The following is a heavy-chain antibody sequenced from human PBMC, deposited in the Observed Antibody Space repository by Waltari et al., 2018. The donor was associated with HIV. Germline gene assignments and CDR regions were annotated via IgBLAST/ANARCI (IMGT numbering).Heavy chain of an antibody. D-gene: IGHD3-3*01. CDR1: GLTFIDIW. CDR2: INSDGSSA. CDR3: VRENYDFWSGSRTHFHYGMDV. Sequence: EVQLVESGGGIVQPGGSLGLSCAAPGLTFIDIWLHWAHHGPGKGRVWVSRINSDGSSATYTDSVKGRFTNSRDNARNTLYLQINSLRVEDTAVYYCVRENYDFWSGSRTHFHYGMDVWGQGTTVIVS. J-gene: IGHJ6*02. V-gene: IGHV3-74*03.